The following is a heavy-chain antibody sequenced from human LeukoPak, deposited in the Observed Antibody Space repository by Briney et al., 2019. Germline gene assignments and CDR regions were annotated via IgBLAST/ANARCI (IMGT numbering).Heavy chain of an antibody. V-gene: IGHV3-23*01. J-gene: IGHJ5*02. CDR1: GFTFTNFG. Sequence: GGSLRLSCAASGFTFTNFGMSWVRQAPGKGLDWVSAISGSGSTHYADSVTGRFTISRDNSKNTLYLQMNSLRAEDTAVYYCAKDRYYDNSANHYESESWGQGTLVTVSS. D-gene: IGHD3-22*01. CDR3: AKDRYYDNSANHYESES. CDR2: ISGSGST.